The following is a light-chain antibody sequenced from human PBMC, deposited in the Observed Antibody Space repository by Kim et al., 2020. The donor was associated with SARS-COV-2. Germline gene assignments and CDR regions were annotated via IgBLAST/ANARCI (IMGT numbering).Light chain of an antibody. V-gene: IGLV3-1*01. CDR3: QAWNSSTVV. Sequence: SYELTQPPSVSVSPGQTASITCSGDKLGDKYACCYQQKPGQSPVLVIYQDSKRPSGIPERFSGSNSGNTATLTISGTQAMDEDDYYCQAWNSSTVVFGGGTQLTVL. J-gene: IGLJ2*01. CDR2: QDS. CDR1: KLGDKY.